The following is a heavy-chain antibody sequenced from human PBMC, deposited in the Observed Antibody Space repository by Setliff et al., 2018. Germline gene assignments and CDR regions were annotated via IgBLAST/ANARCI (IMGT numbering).Heavy chain of an antibody. CDR2: INAGNGNT. D-gene: IGHD2-2*01. CDR3: ARDGVGVPAAILYY. J-gene: IGHJ4*02. Sequence: ASVKVSCKASGYTFTSYAMHWVRQAPGQRLEWMGWINAGNGNTKYSQKFQGRVTITRDTSASTAYMELSSLRSEDTAVYYCARDGVGVPAAILYYWGQGTLVTVSS. CDR1: GYTFTSYA. V-gene: IGHV1-3*01.